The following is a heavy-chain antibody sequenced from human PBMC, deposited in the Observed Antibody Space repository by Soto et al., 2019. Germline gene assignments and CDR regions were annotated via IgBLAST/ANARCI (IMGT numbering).Heavy chain of an antibody. V-gene: IGHV4-30-4*01. D-gene: IGHD5-18*01. J-gene: IGHJ4*02. CDR1: GGSISSGDYY. CDR3: ARDDGGAMVTP. CDR2: IYYSGST. Sequence: SETLSLTCTVSGGSISSGDYYWSWIRQPPGKGLEWIGYIYYSGSTYYNPSLKSRVTISVDTSKNQFSLKLSSVTAADTAVYYCARDDGGAMVTPWGQGTLVTVSS.